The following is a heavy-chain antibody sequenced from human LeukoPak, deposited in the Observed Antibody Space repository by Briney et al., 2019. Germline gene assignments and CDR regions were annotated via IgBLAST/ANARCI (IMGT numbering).Heavy chain of an antibody. V-gene: IGHV3-30-3*01. J-gene: IGHJ4*02. CDR1: GFTFSSYA. CDR3: ARETGSAVGSTDFDY. D-gene: IGHD4-17*01. CDR2: ISYDGSNK. Sequence: HPGGSLRLSCAASGFTFSSYAILWVRQAPGKGLEWVAVISYDGSNKYYADSVKGRFTISRDNSKNTLYLQMNSLRAEDTAVYYCARETGSAVGSTDFDYWGQGTLVTVSS.